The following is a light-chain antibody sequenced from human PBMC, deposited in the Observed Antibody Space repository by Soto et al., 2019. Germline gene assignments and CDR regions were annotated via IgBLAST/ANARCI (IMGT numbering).Light chain of an antibody. CDR1: SSDVGSYNL. CDR2: EVN. J-gene: IGLJ1*01. V-gene: IGLV2-23*02. Sequence: QSVLTQPASVSGSPGQSITISCTGTSSDVGSYNLVSWYQQHPGKAPKVMIYEVNKRPSGVSNRFSGSKSGNTASLTISGLQAEDEADYYCCSYAGSSTVAYVFGTGTKLTVL. CDR3: CSYAGSSTVAYV.